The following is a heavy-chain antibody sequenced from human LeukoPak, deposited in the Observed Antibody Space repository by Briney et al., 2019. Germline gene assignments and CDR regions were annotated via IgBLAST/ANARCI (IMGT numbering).Heavy chain of an antibody. CDR3: ARDEVVDGYKFLDY. CDR1: GGSITNYF. J-gene: IGHJ4*02. CDR2: ISTSGST. Sequence: SETLSLTCTVSGGSITNYFWTWIRQPAGKGLEWIGRISTSGSTNYNPSLKSRVTMSVDTSKNQFSLKMSSVTAADTAVYYCARDEVVDGYKFLDYWGQGTLVTVSS. D-gene: IGHD5-24*01. V-gene: IGHV4-4*07.